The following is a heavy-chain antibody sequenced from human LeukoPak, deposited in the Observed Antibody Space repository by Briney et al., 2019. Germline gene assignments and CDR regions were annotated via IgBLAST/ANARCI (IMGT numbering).Heavy chain of an antibody. CDR1: GFTFGSYA. CDR2: ISYDGSNK. CDR3: ARESFAAEDWGLGMDV. J-gene: IGHJ6*02. V-gene: IGHV3-30-3*01. D-gene: IGHD6-13*01. Sequence: PGRSLRLSCAASGFTFGSYAMHWVRQAPGKGLEWVAVISYDGSNKYYADSVKGRFTISRDNSKNTLYLQMNSLRAEDTAVYYCARESFAAEDWGLGMDVWGQGTTVTVSS.